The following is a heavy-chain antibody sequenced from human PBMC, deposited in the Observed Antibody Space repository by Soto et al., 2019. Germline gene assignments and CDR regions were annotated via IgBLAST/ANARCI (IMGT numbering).Heavy chain of an antibody. V-gene: IGHV3-23*01. D-gene: IGHD6-13*01. J-gene: IGHJ6*02. Sequence: GGSLRLSCAASGFTFSSYAMSWVRQAPGKGLEWVSAISGSGGSTYYADSVKGRFTISRDNSKNTLYLQMNSLRAEDTAVYYCAKVVTRPLAAGHLYDYYGMDVWGQGTTVTVS. CDR1: GFTFSSYA. CDR2: ISGSGGST. CDR3: AKVVTRPLAAGHLYDYYGMDV.